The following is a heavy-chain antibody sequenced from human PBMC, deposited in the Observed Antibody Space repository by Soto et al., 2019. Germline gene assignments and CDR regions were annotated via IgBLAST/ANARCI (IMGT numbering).Heavy chain of an antibody. CDR1: GFNFSNHW. CDR2: ITSDGKSK. Sequence: LSCAASGFNFSNHWMHWVRQRPAEGLVWVSRITSDGKSKAYAESVKGRFAISRDNAKNTLYLQMNGLTAEDTAVYYCARESGDWPLNWFDPWGQGTLVTVSS. V-gene: IGHV3-74*01. J-gene: IGHJ5*02. D-gene: IGHD2-21*02. CDR3: ARESGDWPLNWFDP.